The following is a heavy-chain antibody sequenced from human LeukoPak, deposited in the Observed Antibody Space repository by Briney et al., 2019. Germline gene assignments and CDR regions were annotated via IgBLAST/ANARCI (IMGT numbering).Heavy chain of an antibody. Sequence: PGGSLRLSCAASGFTVSSNYMSWVRQAPGKGLEWVSVIYSGGNTYYADSVKGRFTISRDNSKNTASLQMNSLRDEDTAVYFCAVSRIVGAVDVFDMWGQGTMVTVSS. J-gene: IGHJ3*02. CDR1: GFTVSSNY. CDR3: AVSRIVGAVDVFDM. V-gene: IGHV3-66*01. D-gene: IGHD1-26*01. CDR2: IYSGGNT.